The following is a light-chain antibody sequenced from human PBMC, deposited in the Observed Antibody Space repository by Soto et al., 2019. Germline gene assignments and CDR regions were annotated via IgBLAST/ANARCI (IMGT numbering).Light chain of an antibody. CDR1: QSVSTNY. Sequence: EIVLTQSPATLSLSPGERATLSCGASQSVSTNYLAWYQHKPGQAPRLLMSGASSRASGVPVRFSGSGSGTDFTLTISRLEPEDFALYYCQQYGGSPITFGLGTRLEI. CDR3: QQYGGSPIT. V-gene: IGKV3-20*01. J-gene: IGKJ5*01. CDR2: GAS.